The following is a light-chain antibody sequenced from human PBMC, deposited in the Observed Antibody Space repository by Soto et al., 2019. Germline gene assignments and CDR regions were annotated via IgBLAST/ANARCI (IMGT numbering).Light chain of an antibody. CDR2: DVS. CDR3: SSYTSSSTWV. V-gene: IGLV2-14*03. CDR1: SSDVGGYNY. J-gene: IGLJ3*02. Sequence: QSALTQPASVSESPGQSITISCTGTSSDVGGYNYVSWYQHHPGKAPKLMIYDVSNRPSGVSNRFSGSKSGNTASLTISGLQAEDEADYYCSSYTSSSTWVFGGGTKLTVL.